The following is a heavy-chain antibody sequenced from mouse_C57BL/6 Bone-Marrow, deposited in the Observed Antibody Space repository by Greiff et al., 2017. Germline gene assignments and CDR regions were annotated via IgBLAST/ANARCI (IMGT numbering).Heavy chain of an antibody. CDR3: TTEGWLLPWYFDV. J-gene: IGHJ1*03. CDR2: IDPENGAT. Sequence: VQLKESGAELVRPGASVKLSCTASGFNIKDDYMHWVKQRPEQGLEWIGWIDPENGATEYASKFQGKATITADTSSNTAYLQLSSLTSEDTAVYYCTTEGWLLPWYFDVWGTGTTVTVSS. V-gene: IGHV14-4*01. CDR1: GFNIKDDY. D-gene: IGHD2-3*01.